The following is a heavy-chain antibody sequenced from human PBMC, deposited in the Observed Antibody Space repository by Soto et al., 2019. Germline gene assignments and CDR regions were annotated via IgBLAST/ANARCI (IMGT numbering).Heavy chain of an antibody. J-gene: IGHJ6*02. D-gene: IGHD2-2*02. Sequence: EVQLVESGGGLVQPGRSLRLSCAASGFTFDDYAMHWVRQAPGKGLEWVSGISWNSGSIGYADSVKGRFTISRDNAKNSLYLQMNSLRAEDTALYYCAKGLYPRRAWRYYYGMDVWGQGTTVTVSS. CDR3: AKGLYPRRAWRYYYGMDV. V-gene: IGHV3-9*01. CDR2: ISWNSGSI. CDR1: GFTFDDYA.